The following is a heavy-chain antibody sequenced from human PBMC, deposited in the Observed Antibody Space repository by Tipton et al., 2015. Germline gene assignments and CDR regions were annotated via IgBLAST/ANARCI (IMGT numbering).Heavy chain of an antibody. D-gene: IGHD3-16*01. Sequence: RSLRLSCAASGFTFSSYAMSWFRKPPGKGLEWVAVIWYHGGNKYYVASVKGRFTISRDNSKNTLFLQMNSLRADDTAVYYCARDGGGFFDYWGQGTLVTVSS. CDR1: GFTFSSYA. CDR3: ARDGGGFFDY. V-gene: IGHV3-33*08. CDR2: IWYHGGNK. J-gene: IGHJ4*02.